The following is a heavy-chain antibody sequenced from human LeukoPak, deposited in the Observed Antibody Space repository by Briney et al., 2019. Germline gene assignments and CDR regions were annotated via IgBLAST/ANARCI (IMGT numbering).Heavy chain of an antibody. V-gene: IGHV3-48*01. CDR3: ARAPYTSGWYRGDNDY. Sequence: GGSLRLSCAASGFTFSSYSMNWDRQVPGKGLEWVSYTSGSSDTRYYADSVKGRFTISRDNAKNSLYLQMNSLRAEDTAVYYCARAPYTSGWYRGDNDYWGQGTLVTVSS. J-gene: IGHJ4*02. CDR1: GFTFSSYS. CDR2: TSGSSDTR. D-gene: IGHD6-19*01.